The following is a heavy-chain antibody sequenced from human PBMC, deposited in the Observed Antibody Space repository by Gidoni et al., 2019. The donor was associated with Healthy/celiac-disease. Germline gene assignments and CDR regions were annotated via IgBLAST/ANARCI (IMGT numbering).Heavy chain of an antibody. CDR3: ARVEHPNYYFDY. J-gene: IGHJ4*02. CDR1: GYTFTSYA. CDR2: INAGNGNT. V-gene: IGHV1-3*01. Sequence: QVQLVQSGAEVKKPGASVKVSCKASGYTFTSYAMHWVRQAPGQRLEWMGWINAGNGNTKYSQKFQGRVTITRDTSASTAYMELSSLRSEDTAVYYCARVEHPNYYFDYWGQGTLVTVSS.